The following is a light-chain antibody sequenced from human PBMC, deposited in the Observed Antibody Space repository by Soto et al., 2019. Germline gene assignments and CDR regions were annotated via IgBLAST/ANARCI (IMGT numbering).Light chain of an antibody. J-gene: IGLJ2*01. CDR1: SSNIGAGYD. CDR2: GNT. V-gene: IGLV1-40*01. CDR3: LSFDSSLSVV. Sequence: QAVVTQPPLVSGAPGQRVTISCTGSSSNIGAGYDVHWYQQLPGRAPKLLIYGNTNRPSGVPDRFSGSKSGTSASLAITGLQAEDEADYYCLSFDSSLSVVFGGGTQLTVL.